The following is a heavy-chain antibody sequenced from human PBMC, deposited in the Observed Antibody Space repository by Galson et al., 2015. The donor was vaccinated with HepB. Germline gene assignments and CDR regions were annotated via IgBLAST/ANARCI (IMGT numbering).Heavy chain of an antibody. CDR3: TRDGRFLNYYYMDV. CDR1: GFTFGDYA. CDR2: IRSKAYGGTT. V-gene: IGHV3-49*03. D-gene: IGHD3-3*01. Sequence: SLRLSCAASGFTFGDYAMSWFRQAPGKGLEWVGFIRSKAYGGTTAYAASVKGRFTISRDDSKSIAYLQMNSLKTEDTAVYYCTRDGRFLNYYYMDVWGKGTTVTVSS. J-gene: IGHJ6*03.